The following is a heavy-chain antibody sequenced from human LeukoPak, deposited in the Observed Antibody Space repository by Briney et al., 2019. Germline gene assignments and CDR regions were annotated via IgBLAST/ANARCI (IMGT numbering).Heavy chain of an antibody. V-gene: IGHV3-7*03. D-gene: IGHD5-18*01. CDR2: IKQDGSEK. J-gene: IGHJ4*02. Sequence: GGSLRLSCAASGFTLTSYWMSWVRQAPGKGLEWVANIKQDGSEKYYVDSVKGRFTISRDNSKNTLYLQMNSLRAEDTAVYYCAKHPRIQLWLIGVDYWGQGTLVTVSS. CDR3: AKHPRIQLWLIGVDY. CDR1: GFTLTSYW.